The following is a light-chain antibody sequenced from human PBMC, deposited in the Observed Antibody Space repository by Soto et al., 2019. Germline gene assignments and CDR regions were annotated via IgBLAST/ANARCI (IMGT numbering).Light chain of an antibody. CDR3: QQYYSTFLT. V-gene: IGKV4-1*01. CDR1: QSISTY. Sequence: DIQMTQSPSSLSASVGDRVTITCRASQSISTYVNWYQQKPGQPPKLLIYWASTRESGVPDRFSASGSGTDFTLTISSLQAEDVAVYYCQQYYSTFLTFGGGTKVEIK. CDR2: WAS. J-gene: IGKJ4*01.